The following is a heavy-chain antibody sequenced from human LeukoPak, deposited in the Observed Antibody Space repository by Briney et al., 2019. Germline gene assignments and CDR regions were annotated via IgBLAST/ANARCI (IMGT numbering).Heavy chain of an antibody. CDR2: IKQDGSEK. CDR1: GFTFSSYW. D-gene: IGHD3-3*01. Sequence: PGGSLRLSCAASGFTFSSYWMSWVRQAPGKGLEWVANIKQDGSEKYYVDSVKGRFTISRDNAKNSLYLQMNSLRAEDTAVYYCARDTNLGVAYYYGMDVWGQGTTVTVSS. J-gene: IGHJ6*02. V-gene: IGHV3-7*01. CDR3: ARDTNLGVAYYYGMDV.